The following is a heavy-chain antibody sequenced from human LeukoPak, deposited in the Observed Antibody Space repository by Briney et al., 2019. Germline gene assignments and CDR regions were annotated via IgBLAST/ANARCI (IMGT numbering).Heavy chain of an antibody. Sequence: SQTLPQTLTVSGGSIISGRYYWSCIRQHPGKGLEWIGYIYYSGSTYYNPSLKSRVTISVDTSKNQFSLKLSSVTAAYTAVYYCARDYYSNHPNWFVAWGQGTLVTVSS. CDR2: IYYSGST. V-gene: IGHV4-31*03. D-gene: IGHD4-11*01. CDR3: ARDYYSNHPNWFVA. CDR1: GGSIISGRYY. J-gene: IGHJ5*02.